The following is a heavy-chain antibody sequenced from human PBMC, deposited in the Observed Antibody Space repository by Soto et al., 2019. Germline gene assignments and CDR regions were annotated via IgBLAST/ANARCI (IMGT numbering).Heavy chain of an antibody. Sequence: SETLSLTCTVSGGSMSSSNWWNWVRQPPGKGLKWIGETHHSGRTNYNPSLKSRVTISVDKSKNHFSLKLISVTAADTAVYFCARHKVGTYDAFDIWGQGTLVTVSS. J-gene: IGHJ3*02. V-gene: IGHV4-4*02. D-gene: IGHD1-26*01. CDR2: THHSGRT. CDR3: ARHKVGTYDAFDI. CDR1: GGSMSSSNW.